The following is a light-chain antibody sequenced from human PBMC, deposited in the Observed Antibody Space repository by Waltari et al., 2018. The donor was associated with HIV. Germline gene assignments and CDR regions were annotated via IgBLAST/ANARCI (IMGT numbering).Light chain of an antibody. V-gene: IGLV2-14*01. J-gene: IGLJ2*01. CDR2: EFS. CDR3: SSYTSSSTLV. Sequence: HSALTQPASVSGSPGQSITISCTGTSSDVGGYNYVSWYQQHPGKAPNLMIYEFSNRPSGVSNRFSGSKSGNTASLTISGLQAEDEADYYCSSYTSSSTLVFGGGTKLTVL. CDR1: SSDVGGYNY.